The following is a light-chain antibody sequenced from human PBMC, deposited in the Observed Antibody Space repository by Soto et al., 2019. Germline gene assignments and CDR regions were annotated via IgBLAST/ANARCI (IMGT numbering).Light chain of an antibody. V-gene: IGKV4-1*01. Sequence: DIVMTQSPDSLAVSLGERATISCKSSQSVFFSSNNKNYLAWYQQKPGQTPKLLISWASTREFGVPDRFSGRGSGANFPPPISSLQAENVAVYLFQQYFNVPFTFGPGTKVDIK. CDR3: QQYFNVPFT. CDR1: QSVFFSSNNKNY. CDR2: WAS. J-gene: IGKJ3*01.